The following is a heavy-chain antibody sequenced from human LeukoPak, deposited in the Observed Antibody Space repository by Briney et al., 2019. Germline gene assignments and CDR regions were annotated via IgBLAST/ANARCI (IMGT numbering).Heavy chain of an antibody. CDR1: GGSMSSSSYY. V-gene: IGHV4-39*07. D-gene: IGHD3-22*01. Sequence: PSETLSLTCTVSGGSMSSSSYYWGWIRQPPGKGLEWIGSIYYSGSTYQNPSLKSRVTISVDTSKNQFSLKLSSVTAADTAVYYCARANYYDSSGYSRGAFDIWGQGTMVTVSS. CDR3: ARANYYDSSGYSRGAFDI. J-gene: IGHJ3*02. CDR2: IYYSGST.